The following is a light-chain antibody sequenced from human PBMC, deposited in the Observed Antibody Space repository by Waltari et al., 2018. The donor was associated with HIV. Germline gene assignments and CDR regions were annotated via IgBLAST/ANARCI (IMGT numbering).Light chain of an antibody. Sequence: DIVMTQSPDSLTVSLGERAAIKCKSSQNVLYNSRNYLAWYQQKPRQPPKLLIYWASTREFGVPDRFSGSGSGTDFTLTISSLEPEDVAVYYCQQRSNWPPVTFGQGTRLEI. CDR1: QNVLYNSRNY. V-gene: IGKV4-1*01. CDR2: WAS. CDR3: QQRSNWPPVT. J-gene: IGKJ5*01.